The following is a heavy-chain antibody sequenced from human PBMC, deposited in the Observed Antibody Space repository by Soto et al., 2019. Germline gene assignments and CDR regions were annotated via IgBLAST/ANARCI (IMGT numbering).Heavy chain of an antibody. CDR3: AREGWPLLQTGMDV. Sequence: EVQLVESGGDLVQPGGSLRVSCAASGFNFSSYEMNWVRQAPGKGLEWISYISSSNRTINYADSVKGRFIISRDNAKNSLYLQMHSLRDEDTAVYYCAREGWPLLQTGMDVWGQGTTVTVSS. CDR1: GFNFSSYE. V-gene: IGHV3-48*03. J-gene: IGHJ6*02. D-gene: IGHD2-15*01. CDR2: ISSSNRTI.